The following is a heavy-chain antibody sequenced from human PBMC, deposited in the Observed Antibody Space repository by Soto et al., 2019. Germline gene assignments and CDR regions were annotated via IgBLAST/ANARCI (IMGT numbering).Heavy chain of an antibody. CDR1: GGTFSSYA. Sequence: QVQLVQSGAEVKKPGSSVKVSCKASGGTFSSYAISWVRQAPGQGLEWMGGIIPIFGTANYAQKFQGSVTITADESTSTAYMELSSLRSEDTAVYYCARDLEVVAAAGGYYYYGMDVWGQGTTVTVSS. CDR3: ARDLEVVAAAGGYYYYGMDV. CDR2: IIPIFGTA. J-gene: IGHJ6*02. V-gene: IGHV1-69*01. D-gene: IGHD6-13*01.